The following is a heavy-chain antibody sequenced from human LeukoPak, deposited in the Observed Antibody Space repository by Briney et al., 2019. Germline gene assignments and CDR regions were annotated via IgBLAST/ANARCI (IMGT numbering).Heavy chain of an antibody. CDR2: INPNSGGT. V-gene: IGHV1-2*02. J-gene: IGHJ6*02. CDR3: AREEYSGSYYGMDV. CDR1: GYTFTGYY. Sequence: ASVKVSCKASGYTFTGYYIHWVRQAPGQGLEWMGWINPNSGGTNYAQKFQGRVTMTRDTSISTAYMELSRLRSDDTAVYYCAREEYSGSYYGMDVWGQGTTVTVSS. D-gene: IGHD1-26*01.